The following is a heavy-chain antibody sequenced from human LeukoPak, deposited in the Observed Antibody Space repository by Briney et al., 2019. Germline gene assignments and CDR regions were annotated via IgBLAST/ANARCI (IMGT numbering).Heavy chain of an antibody. CDR3: ARDYFGHGIDP. Sequence: SETLSLTCTVSGGSISSGDYYWSWIRQPPGKGLEWIGYIYYSGSTYYNPFLKSRVTISVDTSKNQFSLKLSSVTAADTAVYYCARDYFGHGIDPWGQGTLVTVSS. V-gene: IGHV4-30-4*01. CDR2: IYYSGST. J-gene: IGHJ5*02. D-gene: IGHD3-9*01. CDR1: GGSISSGDYY.